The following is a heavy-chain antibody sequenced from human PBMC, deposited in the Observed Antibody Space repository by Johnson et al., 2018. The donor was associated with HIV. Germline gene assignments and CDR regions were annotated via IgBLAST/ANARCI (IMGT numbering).Heavy chain of an antibody. CDR2: IRYDGTNK. D-gene: IGHD6-6*01. Sequence: VESGGGVVQPGGSLRLSCAASGFTFSNYGMHWVREAPGKGLEWVAFIRYDGTNKYYADSVKGRFTISRDNSKNTLYLQMNSMRAEDTAVYYCARDSGQQLADAFDIWGQGTMVTVSS. CDR3: ARDSGQQLADAFDI. CDR1: GFTFSNYG. V-gene: IGHV3-30*02. J-gene: IGHJ3*02.